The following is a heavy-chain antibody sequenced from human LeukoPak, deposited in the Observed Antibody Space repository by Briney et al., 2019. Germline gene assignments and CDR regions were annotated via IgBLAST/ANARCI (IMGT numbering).Heavy chain of an antibody. Sequence: GASVKVSCKASGYTFTSYGISWVRQAPGQGLEGMGWISAYNGNTNYAQKLQGRVTMTTDTSTSTAYMGLRSLRSDETAVYYCATYDSSGYCGRFDYWGQGTLVTVSS. J-gene: IGHJ4*02. D-gene: IGHD3-22*01. CDR1: GYTFTSYG. CDR3: ATYDSSGYCGRFDY. V-gene: IGHV1-18*01. CDR2: ISAYNGNT.